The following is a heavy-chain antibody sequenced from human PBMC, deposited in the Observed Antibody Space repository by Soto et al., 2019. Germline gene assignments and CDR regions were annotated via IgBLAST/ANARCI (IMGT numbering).Heavy chain of an antibody. CDR3: AYVGGYSTGEYSFDV. CDR1: GSTVPRKG. CDR2: ISTYNENM. V-gene: IGHV1-18*01. D-gene: IGHD5-18*01. Sequence: ASVPVSDKVSGSTVPRKGIGWVRQAPGQGLEWMGWISTYNENMDSAPQLQGRLTMTTDTSTTTAYMELTNLKPDDTALYYCAYVGGYSTGEYSFDVWAHGTPVIVSS. J-gene: IGHJ4*01.